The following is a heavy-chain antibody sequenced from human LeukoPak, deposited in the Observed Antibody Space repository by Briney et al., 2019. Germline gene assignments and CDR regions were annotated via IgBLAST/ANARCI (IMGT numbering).Heavy chain of an antibody. V-gene: IGHV3-21*01. J-gene: IGHJ4*02. CDR3: ARSPGELQYYFDY. CDR1: GFSINTYS. Sequence: PGGSLRLSCAASGFSINTYSINWVRQAPGKGLEWLSIIYGSVPGKYYADSVKGRFTISRDNAKNSLYLQMNSLRAEDTAVYYCARSPGELQYYFDYWGQGTLVTVSS. CDR2: IYGSVPGK. D-gene: IGHD1-26*01.